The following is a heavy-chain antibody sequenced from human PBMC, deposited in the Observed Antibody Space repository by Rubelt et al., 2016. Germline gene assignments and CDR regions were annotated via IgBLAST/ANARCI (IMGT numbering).Heavy chain of an antibody. Sequence: GLEWIGYIYSSGSTNYNAPLKSRVTISIDRSKNQFSLNLRSVTAADTAVYYCARDRTPSGYDSGMDVWGQGTTVTVSS. V-gene: IGHV4-59*01. CDR2: IYSSGST. J-gene: IGHJ6*02. D-gene: IGHD5-12*01. CDR3: ARDRTPSGYDSGMDV.